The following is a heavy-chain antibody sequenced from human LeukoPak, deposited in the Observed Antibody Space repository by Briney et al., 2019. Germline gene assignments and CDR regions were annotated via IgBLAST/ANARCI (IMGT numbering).Heavy chain of an antibody. V-gene: IGHV3-21*01. CDR3: ARDYFDSSDYPQTYYYYCMDV. J-gene: IGHJ6*03. CDR1: GFTFSRYS. CDR2: ISSTSTFI. Sequence: GGSLRLSCAASGFTFSRYSMNWARQAPGKGLEWVASISSTSTFIYSADSVKGRFTISRDTAKNSLFLQMNSLRAEDTAIYYCARDYFDSSDYPQTYYYYCMDVWGKGTTVTVSS. D-gene: IGHD3-22*01.